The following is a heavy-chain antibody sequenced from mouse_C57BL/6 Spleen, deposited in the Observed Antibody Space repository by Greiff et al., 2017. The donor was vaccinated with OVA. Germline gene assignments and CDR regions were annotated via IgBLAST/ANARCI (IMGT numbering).Heavy chain of an antibody. J-gene: IGHJ3*01. CDR2: IDPSDSYT. Sequence: QVQLQQSGAELVMPGASVKLSCKASGYTFTSYWMHWVKQRPGQGLEWIGEIDPSDSYTNYNQKFKGKSTLTVDKSSSTAYMQLSSLTSEDSAVYYCARGRYDPWFAYWGQGTLVTVSA. V-gene: IGHV1-69*01. D-gene: IGHD2-3*01. CDR3: ARGRYDPWFAY. CDR1: GYTFTSYW.